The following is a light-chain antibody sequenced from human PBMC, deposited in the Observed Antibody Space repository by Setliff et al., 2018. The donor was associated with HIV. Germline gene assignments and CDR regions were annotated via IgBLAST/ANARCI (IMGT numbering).Light chain of an antibody. CDR1: SSDVGGYYS. CDR3: SSYTTSSTLYV. CDR2: DVI. V-gene: IGLV2-14*03. J-gene: IGLJ1*01. Sequence: QSVLTQPASVSGSPGQSITISCTGISSDVGGYYSVSWYQQHPGKAPKLMIYDVINRPSGVSNRFSGSRSGNTASLTISGLQVEDEADYYRSSYTTSSTLYVFGPGTKGTVL.